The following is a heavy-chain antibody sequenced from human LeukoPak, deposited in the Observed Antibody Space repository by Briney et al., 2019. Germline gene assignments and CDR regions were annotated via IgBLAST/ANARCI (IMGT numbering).Heavy chain of an antibody. CDR2: IKQDGSEK. Sequence: GGSLRHSCAASGFTFSSYWMSWVRQAPGKGLEWVANIKQDGSEKYYVDSVKGRFTISRDNAKNSLYLQMNSLRAEDTAVYYCARDLGTTVTTYLDYWGQGTLVTVSS. J-gene: IGHJ4*02. V-gene: IGHV3-7*01. CDR3: ARDLGTTVTTYLDY. CDR1: GFTFSSYW. D-gene: IGHD4-17*01.